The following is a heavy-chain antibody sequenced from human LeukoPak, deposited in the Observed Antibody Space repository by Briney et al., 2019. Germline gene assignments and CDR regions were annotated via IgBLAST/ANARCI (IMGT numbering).Heavy chain of an antibody. J-gene: IGHJ5*02. CDR3: AFHVERTMAANNYFDP. CDR1: GYSISSGYY. V-gene: IGHV4-38-2*01. Sequence: SETLSLTCADSGYSISSGYYWGWVRQPPGKRLEWIGSIYHGGNTIYNPSLKSRVTMSVDTSKNQFSLSLSSVTAADTAVYHCAFHVERTMAANNYFDPWGQGILVTVSS. CDR2: IYHGGNT. D-gene: IGHD5-18*01.